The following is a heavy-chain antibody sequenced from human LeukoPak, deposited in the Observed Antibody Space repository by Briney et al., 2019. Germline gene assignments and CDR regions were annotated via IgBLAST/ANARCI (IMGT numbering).Heavy chain of an antibody. D-gene: IGHD5-18*01. Sequence: SETLSLTCAVYGGSFSGYYWSWIRQPPGKGLEWIGEINHSGSTNYNPSLKSRVTISVDTSKNQSSLKLSSVTAADTAVYYCARAYSYGLIPNWGQGTLVTVSS. CDR3: ARAYSYGLIPN. CDR2: INHSGST. J-gene: IGHJ4*02. V-gene: IGHV4-34*01. CDR1: GGSFSGYY.